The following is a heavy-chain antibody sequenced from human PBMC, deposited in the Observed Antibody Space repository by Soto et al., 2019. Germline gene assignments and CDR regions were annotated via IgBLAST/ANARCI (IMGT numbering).Heavy chain of an antibody. CDR2: ITSDGSST. D-gene: IGHD2-2*01. CDR1: GFTFSSYA. CDR3: ARDPDIVIIPAATDAMDV. Sequence: GGSLRLSCAASGFTFSSYAMSWVRQAPGKGLEWVSRITSDGSSTTYADSVKGRFTISRDNAKNTLYLQMNSLRAEDTAVYYCARDPDIVIIPAATDAMDVWGQGTTVTVSS. V-gene: IGHV3-74*01. J-gene: IGHJ6*02.